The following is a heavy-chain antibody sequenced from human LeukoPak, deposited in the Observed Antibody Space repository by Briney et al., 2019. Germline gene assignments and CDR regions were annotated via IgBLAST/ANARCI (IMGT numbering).Heavy chain of an antibody. CDR2: IRYDGSNK. J-gene: IGHJ6*03. D-gene: IGHD2-15*01. CDR1: GFTFSSYG. Sequence: GGSLRLSCAASGFTFSSYGMHWVRQAPGKGLEWVAFIRYDGSNKYYADSVKGRFTISRDNSKNTLYLQMNSLRAEDTAVYYCARDGTRSGRSRYYYYMDVWGKGTTVTVSS. V-gene: IGHV3-30*02. CDR3: ARDGTRSGRSRYYYYMDV.